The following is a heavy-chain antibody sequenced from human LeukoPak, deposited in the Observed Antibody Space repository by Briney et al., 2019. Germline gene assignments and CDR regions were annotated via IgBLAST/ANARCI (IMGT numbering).Heavy chain of an antibody. CDR1: GFIFDDHA. CDR3: ARVGPETAFDY. J-gene: IGHJ4*02. Sequence: GGSLRLSCAASGFIFDDHAMHWVRQVPGKGLEWVSGISWNSGGVGYADSVKGRFTISRDNSKNTLYLQMGSLRDEDMAVYYCARVGPETAFDYWGQGTLVTVSS. V-gene: IGHV3-9*03. CDR2: ISWNSGGV. D-gene: IGHD1-14*01.